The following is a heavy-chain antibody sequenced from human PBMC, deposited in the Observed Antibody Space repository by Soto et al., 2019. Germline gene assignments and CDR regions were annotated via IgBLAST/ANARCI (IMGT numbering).Heavy chain of an antibody. D-gene: IGHD1-7*01. V-gene: IGHV4-39*01. Sequence: NPSETLSLTCSVSGGSISSAIYYWGWIRQPPGKGLECIGTIYYSGSTSYNPSLKSRVTISVDTSKNQFSLKLSSVTAADTAVYYCARQLGRYNWNLRSYDYYHMDVWGQGTTVTVSS. J-gene: IGHJ6*02. CDR3: ARQLGRYNWNLRSYDYYHMDV. CDR2: IYYSGST. CDR1: GGSISSAIYY.